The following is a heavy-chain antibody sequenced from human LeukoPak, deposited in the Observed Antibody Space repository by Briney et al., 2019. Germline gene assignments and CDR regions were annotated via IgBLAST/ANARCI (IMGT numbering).Heavy chain of an antibody. CDR1: GFTFSSYW. J-gene: IGHJ3*02. D-gene: IGHD2-15*01. CDR3: AIEDIVVVVAAVHAFDI. CDR2: IKQDGSEK. Sequence: GGSLRLSCAASGFTFSSYWMIWVRQAPGKGLEWVANIKQDGSEKYYVDSVKGRFTISRDNAKKSLYLQMNSLRAEDTAVYYCAIEDIVVVVAAVHAFDIWGQGTMVTVSS. V-gene: IGHV3-7*03.